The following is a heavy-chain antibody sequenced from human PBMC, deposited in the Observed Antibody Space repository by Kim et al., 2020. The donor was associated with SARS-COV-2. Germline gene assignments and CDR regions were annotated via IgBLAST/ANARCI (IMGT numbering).Heavy chain of an antibody. D-gene: IGHD6-19*01. V-gene: IGHV3-9*01. Sequence: KGRCTTSRDTAKNSLYLKMNSLRAEETALYYCAKGRVVAGTLTPFDYWGQGTLVTVSS. CDR3: AKGRVVAGTLTPFDY. J-gene: IGHJ4*02.